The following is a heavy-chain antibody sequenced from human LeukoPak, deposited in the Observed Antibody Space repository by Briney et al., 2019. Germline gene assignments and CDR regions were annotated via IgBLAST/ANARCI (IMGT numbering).Heavy chain of an antibody. J-gene: IGHJ5*02. D-gene: IGHD3-3*01. CDR1: GYTFTGYY. CDR2: INPNSGGT. CDR3: ARDALRFLEWLSGNWFDP. Sequence: ASVKVSCKASGYTFTGYYMHWVRQAPGQGLEWMGWINPNSGGTSYAQKFQGRVTMTRDTSISTAYMELSRLRSDDTAVYYCARDALRFLEWLSGNWFDPWGQGTLVTVSS. V-gene: IGHV1-2*02.